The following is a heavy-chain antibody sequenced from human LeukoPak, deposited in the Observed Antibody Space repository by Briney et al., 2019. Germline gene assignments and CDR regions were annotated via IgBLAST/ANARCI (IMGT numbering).Heavy chain of an antibody. CDR1: GFTFRSYA. CDR2: LTRSGADT. CDR3: VKHSGDFYGNSDY. D-gene: IGHD1-1*01. Sequence: PGESLRLSCVASGFTFRSYAVSWFRQAPGKGLEWVSTLTRSGADTYYADSVRGRFTISKDSSKNTLQMNSLSAEDTAIYYCVKHSGDFYGNSDYWGQGILVTVSS. V-gene: IGHV3-23*01. J-gene: IGHJ4*02.